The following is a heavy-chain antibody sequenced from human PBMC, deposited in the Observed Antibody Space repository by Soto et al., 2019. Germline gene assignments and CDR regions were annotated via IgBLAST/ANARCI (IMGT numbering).Heavy chain of an antibody. V-gene: IGHV1-69*12. Sequence: QVQLVQSGAAVKKPGSSVRVSCRTSGGTFKNYGFSWVRQAPGQGLEWMGGIIPMYGIANYGQIFQGRLTITADESTNTAYMALSSLKSEDTVVYYCAGEVGGPGLHIWGQGTHVTVSS. J-gene: IGHJ4*02. D-gene: IGHD1-26*01. CDR2: IIPMYGIA. CDR3: AGEVGGPGLHI. CDR1: GGTFKNYG.